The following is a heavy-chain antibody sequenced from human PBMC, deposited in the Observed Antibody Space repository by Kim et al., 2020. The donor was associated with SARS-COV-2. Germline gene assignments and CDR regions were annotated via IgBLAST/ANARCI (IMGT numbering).Heavy chain of an antibody. CDR1: GFTFNYYA. CDR2: ISGSGNST. Sequence: GGSLRLACAASGFTFNYYAMRWVRQVPGKGLEWVSGISGSGNSTYYAGSVKGRFTISRDNSKNKLYLQMNSLRAEDTALYYCAKVGEGIAAPDYFEYWGQGTRVTVAS. J-gene: IGHJ4*02. V-gene: IGHV3-23*01. D-gene: IGHD6-13*01. CDR3: AKVGEGIAAPDYFEY.